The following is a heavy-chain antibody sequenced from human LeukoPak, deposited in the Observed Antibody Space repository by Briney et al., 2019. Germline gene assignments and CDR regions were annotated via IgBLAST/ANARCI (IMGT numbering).Heavy chain of an antibody. CDR1: GFTFSSYS. CDR2: ISSSSSTI. J-gene: IGHJ4*02. D-gene: IGHD6-13*01. Sequence: PGGSLRLSCAASGFTFSSYSMNWVRQAPGKGLEWVSYISSSSSTIYYADSVKGRFTISRDNSKNTLYLQMNSLRAEDTAVYYCAKEGSSSWYQRDYFDYWGQGTLVTVSS. CDR3: AKEGSSSWYQRDYFDY. V-gene: IGHV3-48*01.